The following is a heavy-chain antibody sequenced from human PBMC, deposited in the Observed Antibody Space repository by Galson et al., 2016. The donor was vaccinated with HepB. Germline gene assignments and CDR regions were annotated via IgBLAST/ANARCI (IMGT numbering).Heavy chain of an antibody. V-gene: IGHV4-39*01. CDR1: GGSISRSAYY. D-gene: IGHD1-26*01. J-gene: IGHJ4*02. CDR3: ARHSGVSSVTYQGIDY. Sequence: ETLSLTCTVSGGSISRSAYYWGWIRQPPGQGLEWIGSIHYSGSTSYYTSLKSRVTISVDTSKNQFSLTLRSVTAADTAVYYCARHSGVSSVTYQGIDYWGRGTLVTVSS. CDR2: IHYSGST.